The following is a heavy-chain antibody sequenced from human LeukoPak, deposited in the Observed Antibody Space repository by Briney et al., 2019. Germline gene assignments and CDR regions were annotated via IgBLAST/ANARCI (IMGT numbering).Heavy chain of an antibody. CDR2: IKQDGSEK. D-gene: IGHD3-22*01. CDR3: ENLYYYDSSGYDAFDI. CDR1: GFTFSSYW. V-gene: IGHV3-7*01. Sequence: GGSLRLSCAASGFTFSSYWMSWVRQAPGKGLEWVANIKQDGSEKYYVDSVKGRFTISRDNAKNSLYLQMNSLRAEDTAVYYCENLYYYDSSGYDAFDIWGQGTMVTVSS. J-gene: IGHJ3*02.